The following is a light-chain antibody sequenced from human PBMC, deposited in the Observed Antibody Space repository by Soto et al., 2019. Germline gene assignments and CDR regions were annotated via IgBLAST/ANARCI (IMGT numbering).Light chain of an antibody. CDR3: QQLNTFPIT. Sequence: DIQLTQSPSFLSASVGDRVTITCRASQGISSYLARYQQTPGKAPKLLIYASSTLQSGVPSRFSGSGSGTEFTLTISNLQPEDFATYFCQQLNTFPITFGQGTRLEIK. V-gene: IGKV1-9*01. J-gene: IGKJ5*01. CDR2: ASS. CDR1: QGISSY.